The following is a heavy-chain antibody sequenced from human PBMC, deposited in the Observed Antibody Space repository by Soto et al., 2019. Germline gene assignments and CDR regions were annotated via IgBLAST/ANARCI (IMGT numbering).Heavy chain of an antibody. CDR2: INPTGGST. CDR3: ARWYYDSSGYSDGYFDY. D-gene: IGHD3-22*01. V-gene: IGHV1-46*03. CDR1: GYTFTSYY. Sequence: ASVKVSCKASGYTFTSYYIHWVRQAPGQGLEWMGIINPTGGSTSYAQKFQGRVTMTRDTSTSTVYMELSSLRSEDTAVYYCARWYYDSSGYSDGYFDYWGQGTLVTVSS. J-gene: IGHJ4*02.